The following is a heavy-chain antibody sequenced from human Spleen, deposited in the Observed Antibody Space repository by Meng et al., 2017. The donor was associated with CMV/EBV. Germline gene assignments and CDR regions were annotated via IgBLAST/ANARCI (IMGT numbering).Heavy chain of an antibody. CDR1: GFIFRSYA. D-gene: IGHD5-24*01. J-gene: IGHJ6*02. Sequence: GGSLRLSCAASGFIFRSYAMTWVRQAPGKGLEWVSSISSSSSYIYYADSVKGRFTISRDNAKNSLYLQMNSLRAEDTAVYYCARVVEAHYYYYGMDVWGQGTTVTVSS. CDR3: ARVVEAHYYYYGMDV. V-gene: IGHV3-21*01. CDR2: ISSSSSYI.